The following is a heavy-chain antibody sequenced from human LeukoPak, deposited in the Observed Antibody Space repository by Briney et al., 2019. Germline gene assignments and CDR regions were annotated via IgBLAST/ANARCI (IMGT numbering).Heavy chain of an antibody. J-gene: IGHJ6*03. CDR1: GYNFTGYL. CDR3: ARFGEDGDDMDV. D-gene: IGHD3-16*01. V-gene: IGHV1-2*02. Sequence: ASVKVSCKASGYNFTGYLLHWVRQAPGQGLEWMGWIDPKRGVTRYAQKFQGRVTLTRDTPMTTVYLELISLKSGDTARYFCARFGEDGDDMDVWGDGSTVTVSS. CDR2: IDPKRGVT.